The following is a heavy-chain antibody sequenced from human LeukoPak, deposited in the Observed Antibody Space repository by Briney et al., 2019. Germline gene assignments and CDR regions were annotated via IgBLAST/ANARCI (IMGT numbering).Heavy chain of an antibody. Sequence: GGSLRLSCAASGFTFSDYSMNWVRQAPGKGLEWVSSISRSSHHLYYAGSVKGRFTISRDNAKNSLYLQMNSLRAEDMAVYFCVRDLMGSGSTTAYLHHWGQGTLVTVSS. J-gene: IGHJ1*01. D-gene: IGHD1-1*01. CDR1: GFTFSDYS. CDR2: ISRSSHHL. CDR3: VRDLMGSGSTTAYLHH. V-gene: IGHV3-21*01.